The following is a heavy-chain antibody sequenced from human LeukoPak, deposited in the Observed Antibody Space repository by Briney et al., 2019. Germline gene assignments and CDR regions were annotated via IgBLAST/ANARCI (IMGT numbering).Heavy chain of an antibody. J-gene: IGHJ4*02. Sequence: GGSLRLSCAASGFSFSSYNMNWIRQAPGKGLEGVSAISGSGFNTYYADSVKGRFTISRDNSKNTLYLQMNSLRAEDTAVYYCAKDASVGYCSGGSCYPTASNYWGQGTLVTVSS. D-gene: IGHD2-15*01. CDR3: AKDASVGYCSGGSCYPTASNY. CDR1: GFSFSSYN. V-gene: IGHV3-23*01. CDR2: ISGSGFNT.